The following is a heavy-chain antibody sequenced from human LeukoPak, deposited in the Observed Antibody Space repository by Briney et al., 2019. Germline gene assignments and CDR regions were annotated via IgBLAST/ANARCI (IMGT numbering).Heavy chain of an antibody. D-gene: IGHD1-26*01. Sequence: GGSLRLSCAASGFTFAGYAMTWARQAPGKGLEWVSLISGSGGSTYYADVVKGRFTISRDNSKNSLYLQMNSLRAEDTAVYYCAREEGGGSYYSYWGQGTLVTVSS. CDR2: ISGSGGST. V-gene: IGHV3-23*01. J-gene: IGHJ4*02. CDR3: AREEGGGSYYSY. CDR1: GFTFAGYA.